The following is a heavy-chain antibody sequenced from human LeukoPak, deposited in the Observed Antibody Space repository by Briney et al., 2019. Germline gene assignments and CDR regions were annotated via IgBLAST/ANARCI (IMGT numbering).Heavy chain of an antibody. CDR2: IIPSGGGT. J-gene: IGHJ6*02. V-gene: IGHV1-46*01. Sequence: ASVKVSCKASGYTFTNYYMHWVRQAPGQGLEWMGIIIPSGGGTTYAQQFQGRVTMTRDTSTSTVYMELTSLRSEDTAVYYCARVTMLRGVVGTNGMDIWGQGTTVTVSS. D-gene: IGHD3-10*01. CDR3: ARVTMLRGVVGTNGMDI. CDR1: GYTFTNYY.